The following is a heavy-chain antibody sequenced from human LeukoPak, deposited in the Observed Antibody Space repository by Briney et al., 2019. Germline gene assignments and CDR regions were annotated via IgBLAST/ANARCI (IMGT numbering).Heavy chain of an antibody. V-gene: IGHV3-15*01. CDR1: GFTFSNAW. CDR2: IKSKTDGGTT. D-gene: IGHD3-3*01. Sequence: GGSLRLSCAASGFTFSNAWMSWVRQAPGKGLEWVGRIKSKTDGGTTDYAAPVKGRFTISRGDSKNTLYLQMNSLKTEDTAVYYCTTDPSHYDFWSGFDRDDYWGQGTMVTVSS. J-gene: IGHJ4*02. CDR3: TTDPSHYDFWSGFDRDDY.